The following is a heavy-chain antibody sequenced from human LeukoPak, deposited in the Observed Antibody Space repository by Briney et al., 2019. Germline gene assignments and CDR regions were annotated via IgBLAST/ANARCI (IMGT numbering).Heavy chain of an antibody. CDR3: ARSEINDYFKY. CDR2: ISQSGNT. D-gene: IGHD3-16*01. Sequence: SETLSLTCTVSGYSISSGYDWGWMRQVPGKGLEWLGSISQSGNTYNNPSLKSRVTLSVDTSKNQVSLKLTSVSAADTAVYYCARSEINDYFKYWGPGILVTVST. J-gene: IGHJ4*02. CDR1: GYSISSGYD. V-gene: IGHV4-38-2*02.